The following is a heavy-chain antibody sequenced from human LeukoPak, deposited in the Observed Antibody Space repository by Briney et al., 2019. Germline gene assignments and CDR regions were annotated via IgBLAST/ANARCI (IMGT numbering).Heavy chain of an antibody. D-gene: IGHD4-17*01. V-gene: IGHV4-31*03. CDR1: GGSISSVGYC. CDR2: IYYSGST. CDR3: ASYHGDYVGNWFDP. J-gene: IGHJ5*02. Sequence: PSQTLSLTCTVSGGSISSVGYCWSWIRQHPGKGLEWIGYIYYSGSTYYNPSLKSRVTISVDTSKNQFSLRLNSVTAADTAVYYCASYHGDYVGNWFDPWGQGTLVTVSS.